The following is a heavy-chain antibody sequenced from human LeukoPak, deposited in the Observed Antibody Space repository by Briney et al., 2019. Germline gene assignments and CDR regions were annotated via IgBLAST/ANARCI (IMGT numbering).Heavy chain of an antibody. Sequence: ASVKVSCKASGYTFTDYFIHWLRQAPGQGLEWIGCINPNSGGTNSAQKFQGRVTMTRDTSISTAYMELSRLRSDDTAVYYCARGPERPPDYWGQGTLVTVSS. J-gene: IGHJ4*02. CDR1: GYTFTDYF. V-gene: IGHV1-2*02. D-gene: IGHD1-1*01. CDR2: INPNSGGT. CDR3: ARGPERPPDY.